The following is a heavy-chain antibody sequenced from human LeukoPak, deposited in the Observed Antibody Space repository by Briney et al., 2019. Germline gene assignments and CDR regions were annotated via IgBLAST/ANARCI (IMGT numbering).Heavy chain of an antibody. CDR2: IYYSGRT. V-gene: IGHV4-39*01. CDR1: GDSASRSDSY. CDR3: ARRRYYDGSGYLE. D-gene: IGHD3-22*01. Sequence: SETLSLTCSVSGDSASRSDSYWDWIRQPPGKGLEWIGTIYYSGRTYYSPSLKSRVTMSVDPSNNQFSLNLRSVTAADTAVYYCARRRYYDGSGYLEWGQGTLLSVSS. J-gene: IGHJ1*01.